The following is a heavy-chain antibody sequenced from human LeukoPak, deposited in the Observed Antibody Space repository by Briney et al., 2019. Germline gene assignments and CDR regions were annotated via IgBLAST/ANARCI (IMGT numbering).Heavy chain of an antibody. D-gene: IGHD1-26*01. CDR1: GFTFSSYG. CDR3: AKGGSYFHYYYGMDV. V-gene: IGHV3-30*02. CDR2: IWYDGSNK. Sequence: GGSLRLSCAASGFTFSSYGMHWVRQAPGKGLEWVAVIWYDGSNKYYADSVKGRFTISRDNSKNTLYLQMNSLRAEDTAVYYCAKGGSYFHYYYGMDVWGQGTTVTVSS. J-gene: IGHJ6*02.